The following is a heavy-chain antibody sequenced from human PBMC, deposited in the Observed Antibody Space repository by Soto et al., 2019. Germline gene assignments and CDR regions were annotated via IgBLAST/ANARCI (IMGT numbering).Heavy chain of an antibody. CDR1: GGSLSTYY. CDR3: ARIRSIFSGGRNDD. Sequence: QVHLQESGPGLVKPSETLSLTCTVSGGSLSTYYWSWIRQPPGKGLEWIGYVHDRATTRYNPALRTRVTISADTSKNQFSLSLRPVTAADTAVYFCARIRSIFSGGRNDDWGQGILVTVSA. CDR2: VHDRATT. J-gene: IGHJ4*02. V-gene: IGHV4-59*08. D-gene: IGHD2-15*01.